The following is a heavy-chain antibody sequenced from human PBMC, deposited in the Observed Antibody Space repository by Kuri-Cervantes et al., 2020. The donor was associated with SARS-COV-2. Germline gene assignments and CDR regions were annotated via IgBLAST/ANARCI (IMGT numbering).Heavy chain of an antibody. D-gene: IGHD3-22*01. V-gene: IGHV1-2*02. J-gene: IGHJ6*03. CDR1: GYTFTGYY. CDR3: ARESGRTFYDSSAYLGEPRYYYYYMDV. CDR2: INPNSGGT. Sequence: ASVKVSCKASGYTFTGYYMHWVRQAPGQGLEWMGWINPNSGGTNYAQKFQGRVTMTRDTSISTAYMELSSLRSEDTAVYYCARESGRTFYDSSAYLGEPRYYYYYMDVWGKGTTVTVSS.